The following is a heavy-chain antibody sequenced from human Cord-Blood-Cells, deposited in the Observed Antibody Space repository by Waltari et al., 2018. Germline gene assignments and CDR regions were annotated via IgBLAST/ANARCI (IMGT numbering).Heavy chain of an antibody. CDR1: GGSFCGYY. J-gene: IGHJ4*02. Sequence: QVQLQQGAAGLLKPSATLSLTCAVYGGSFCGYYWSWARQPPGKGLEWIGEINHSGSTNYDPSLKSRVTISVDTSKNQYSLKLTSVTAADTAVYYCASYYYYDSSGYYFDNWGKGTLVTVSS. D-gene: IGHD3-22*01. CDR3: ASYYYYDSSGYYFDN. CDR2: INHSGST. V-gene: IGHV4-34*01.